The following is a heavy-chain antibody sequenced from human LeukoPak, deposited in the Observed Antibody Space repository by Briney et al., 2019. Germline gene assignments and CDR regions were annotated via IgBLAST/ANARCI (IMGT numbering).Heavy chain of an antibody. J-gene: IGHJ4*02. V-gene: IGHV4-61*01. CDR3: ARAATVVTNLDY. Sequence: ASETLSLTCTVSGDSVRTSNYYWSWIRQPPGKGLEWIGYIHYSGNTNYNTSLKSRVTISVDTSKSQFSLKLSSVTAADTAVYYCARAATVVTNLDYWGQGTLVTVSS. CDR2: IHYSGNT. CDR1: GDSVRTSNYY. D-gene: IGHD4-23*01.